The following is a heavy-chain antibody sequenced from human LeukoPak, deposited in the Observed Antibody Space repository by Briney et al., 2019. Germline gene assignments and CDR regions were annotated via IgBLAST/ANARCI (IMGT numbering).Heavy chain of an antibody. D-gene: IGHD3-22*01. CDR2: MNPNSGNT. V-gene: IGHV1-8*03. Sequence: ASVTVSCKASGYTFTSYDINWVRQATGQGLEWMGWMNPNSGNTGYAQKFQGRVTITRNTSISTAYMELSSLRSEDTAVYYCARSYYDSSGYYYYYYYMDVWGKGTTVTVSS. CDR1: GYTFTSYD. CDR3: ARSYYDSSGYYYYYYYMDV. J-gene: IGHJ6*03.